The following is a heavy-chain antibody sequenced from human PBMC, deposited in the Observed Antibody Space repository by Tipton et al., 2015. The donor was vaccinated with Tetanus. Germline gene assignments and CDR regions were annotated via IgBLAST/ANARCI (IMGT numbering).Heavy chain of an antibody. CDR2: IYHSGST. CDR3: AREVKDCFGTSCYGGWFGP. V-gene: IGHV4-59*01. D-gene: IGHD2-2*01. Sequence: QVQLVQSGAEVKPSETLSLTCTVSGGSISSYYWGWIRQPPGKGLEWVGFIYHSGSTNYNPSLKSRTTISVDTSKNQFSLKLSSVTAADTAVYYCAREVKDCFGTSCYGGWFGPWGQGTLVTVSS. CDR1: GGSISSYY. J-gene: IGHJ5*02.